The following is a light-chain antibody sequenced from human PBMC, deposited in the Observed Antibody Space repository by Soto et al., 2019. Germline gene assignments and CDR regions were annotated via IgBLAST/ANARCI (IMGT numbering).Light chain of an antibody. J-gene: IGLJ2*01. CDR2: EVS. V-gene: IGLV2-18*02. CDR3: SSYTNSISVV. CDR1: SSDVGSYNR. Sequence: QSALTQPPSASGSPGQSVTISCTGTSSDVGSYNRVSWYQQPPGTAPKLMIYEVSNRPSGVPDRFSGSKSGNTASLTISGLQAEDEADYYCSSYTNSISVVFGGGTKLTVL.